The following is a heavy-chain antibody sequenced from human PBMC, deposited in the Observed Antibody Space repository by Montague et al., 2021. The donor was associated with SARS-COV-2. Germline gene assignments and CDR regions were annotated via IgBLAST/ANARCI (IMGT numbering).Heavy chain of an antibody. CDR3: AKSPVTSCNDASCYPLDH. J-gene: IGHJ4*02. CDR2: ITNPVPSS. D-gene: IGHD2-15*01. Sequence: SLRLSCAASGFTFSNYTMAWCRCRAGRGLIGSAPITNPVPSSYRVASVTGRFTISRDNSKNTLFLQMDSLSDEDTAVYYCAKSPVTSCNDASCYPLDHWGRG. V-gene: IGHV3-23*01. CDR1: GFTFSNYT.